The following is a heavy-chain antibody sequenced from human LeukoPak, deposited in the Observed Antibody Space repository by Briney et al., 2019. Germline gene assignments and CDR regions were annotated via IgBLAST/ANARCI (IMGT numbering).Heavy chain of an antibody. CDR3: ARLSRGAGAAKTFDY. D-gene: IGHD6-13*01. Sequence: PSETLSLTCSGSGASINSYYWSWIRQPPGKGQEWIGYIYYSGSTNYNPSLKSQVTISVDTSKNQFSLKLSSVTAADTAVYYCARLSRGAGAAKTFDYWGQGILVTVSS. CDR2: IYYSGST. CDR1: GASINSYY. J-gene: IGHJ4*02. V-gene: IGHV4-59*01.